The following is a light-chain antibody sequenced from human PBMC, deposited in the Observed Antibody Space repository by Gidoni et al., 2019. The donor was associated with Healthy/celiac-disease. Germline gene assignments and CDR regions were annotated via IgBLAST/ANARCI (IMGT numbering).Light chain of an antibody. J-gene: IGKJ1*01. CDR1: QSVLYSSNNKNY. CDR3: QQYYSTPT. CDR2: WAS. V-gene: IGKV4-1*01. Sequence: DIVMTQSPDSLAVSLGESATINCKSSQSVLYSSNNKNYLACYQQKPGQPPKRLIYWASTRESGVPDRFSGSGSGTDFTLTISSLQAEDVAVYYCQQYYSTPTFGQGTKVEIK.